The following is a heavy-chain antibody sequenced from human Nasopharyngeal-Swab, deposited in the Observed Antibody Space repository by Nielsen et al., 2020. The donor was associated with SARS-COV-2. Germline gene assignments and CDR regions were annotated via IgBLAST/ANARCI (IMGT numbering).Heavy chain of an antibody. CDR3: TRDIGGQYGF. V-gene: IGHV3-30-3*01. Sequence: GESLKISCAASGFTFSSYAMYWVRQAPGKGLEWVAVITYDGSNKYYADSVKGRFTISRDNSKNTLYLQMNSLRGDDTAVYYCTRDIGGQYGFWGQGNLVTVSS. J-gene: IGHJ4*02. D-gene: IGHD4-11*01. CDR1: GFTFSSYA. CDR2: ITYDGSNK.